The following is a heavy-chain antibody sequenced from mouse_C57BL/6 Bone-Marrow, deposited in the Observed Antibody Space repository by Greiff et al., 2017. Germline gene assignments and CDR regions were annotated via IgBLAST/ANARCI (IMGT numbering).Heavy chain of an antibody. CDR1: GFNIKDDY. V-gene: IGHV14-4*01. Sequence: EVQLQQSGAELVRPGASVKLSCTASGFNIKDDYMHWVKQRPEQGLEWIGWIDPENGDTEYASKFQGKATIPADTSSNTAYLQLSSLTSEDTAVYYCTCNYVDYWGQGTTLTVSS. J-gene: IGHJ2*01. CDR3: TCNYVDY. CDR2: IDPENGDT.